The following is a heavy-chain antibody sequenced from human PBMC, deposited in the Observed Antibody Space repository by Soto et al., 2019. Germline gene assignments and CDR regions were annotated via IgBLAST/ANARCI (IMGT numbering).Heavy chain of an antibody. CDR2: ILNDGTTT. D-gene: IGHD5-18*01. CDR1: GFTFSSQW. V-gene: IGHV3-74*01. Sequence: EVQLVESGGGLVQPGGSLRLSCTASGFTFSSQWLHWVRQAPGKGLMWISRILNDGTTTNYADSVKGRFTVSRDNAKKTMSLQMNNVRAEDTAVYYCATWRGGYTYGLDHWGQGTPVTVSS. CDR3: ATWRGGYTYGLDH. J-gene: IGHJ4*02.